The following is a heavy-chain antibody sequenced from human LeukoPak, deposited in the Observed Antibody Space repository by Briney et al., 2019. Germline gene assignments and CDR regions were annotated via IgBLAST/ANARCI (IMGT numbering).Heavy chain of an antibody. CDR2: ISWNSGSI. Sequence: PGGSLRLSCAASGFTFDDYAMHWVRQAPGKGLEWVSGISWNSGSIGYADSVKGRFTISRDNAKNSLYLQMNSLRAEDTALYYCAKEGGVYDILTGLNDYWGQGTLVTVSS. J-gene: IGHJ4*02. D-gene: IGHD3-9*01. CDR3: AKEGGVYDILTGLNDY. V-gene: IGHV3-9*01. CDR1: GFTFDDYA.